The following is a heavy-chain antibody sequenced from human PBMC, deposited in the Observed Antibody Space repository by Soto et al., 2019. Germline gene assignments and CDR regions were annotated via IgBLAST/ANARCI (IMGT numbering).Heavy chain of an antibody. Sequence: SETLSLTCTVSGDSISNYYWAWIRQPPGKGLEWIGYVHSNGNTHHNPSLKSRVTISVDTSKNQFSLKLSSVTAADTAVYYCARVGGFGATTIDYWGQGTLVTVSS. CDR3: ARVGGFGATTIDY. CDR2: VHSNGNT. V-gene: IGHV4-59*08. CDR1: GDSISNYY. D-gene: IGHD3-10*01. J-gene: IGHJ4*02.